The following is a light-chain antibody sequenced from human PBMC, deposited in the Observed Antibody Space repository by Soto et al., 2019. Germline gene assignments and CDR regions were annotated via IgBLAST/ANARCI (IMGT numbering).Light chain of an antibody. CDR2: FDSDGTH. V-gene: IGLV4-69*01. Sequence: QLVLTQSPSASASLGASVKLTCTLSSGHSNYAIAWHQQQPEKGPRYLMKFDSDGTHTKGDGIPDRFSGSSSGAECYLTISSLQSEDEADYYCQTWDTGTVVFGGGTKLTV. CDR1: SGHSNYA. J-gene: IGLJ2*01. CDR3: QTWDTGTVV.